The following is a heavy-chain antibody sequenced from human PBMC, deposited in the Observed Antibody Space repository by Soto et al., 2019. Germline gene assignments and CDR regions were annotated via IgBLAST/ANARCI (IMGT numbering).Heavy chain of an antibody. V-gene: IGHV1-69*06. D-gene: IGHD5-12*01. CDR2: IIPIFGTA. CDR3: GRRGGSGYDYFPYDY. CDR1: GGTFISYA. J-gene: IGHJ4*01. Sequence: SVKVSFKASGGTFISYAISWVRQAAVQGLEWLGGIIPIFGTANYAQKFQDRFTITAKKSTSTVYLELSRLRSEDQVVPYCGRRGGSGYDYFPYDYWGRGTMVAVS.